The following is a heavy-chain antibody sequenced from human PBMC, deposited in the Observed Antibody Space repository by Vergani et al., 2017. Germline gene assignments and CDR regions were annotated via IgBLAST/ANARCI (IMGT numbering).Heavy chain of an antibody. CDR2: IYSGGST. D-gene: IGHD2-21*01. V-gene: IGHV3-66*02. CDR1: GFTVSSNY. CDR3: ARDLFVLGMDV. J-gene: IGHJ6*02. Sequence: EVQLVESGGGLVQPGGSLRLSCAASGFTVSSNYMSWVRQAPGKGLEWVSVIYSGGSTYYTDSVKGRFTISRDNSKNTLYLQMNSLRAEDTAVYYWARDLFVLGMDVWGQGTTVTVSS.